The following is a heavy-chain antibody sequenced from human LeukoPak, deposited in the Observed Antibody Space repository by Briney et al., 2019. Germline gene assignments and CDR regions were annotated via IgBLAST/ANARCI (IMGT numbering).Heavy chain of an antibody. Sequence: GGSLRLSCAASGFTFRSYSMNWVRQAPGKGLEWVSSISSSSSHIYYADSVKGRFTISRDNAKNSLYLQMSSLRAEDTAVYFCASGYYYDSGDYYDRPFEYWGQGSLVTVSS. J-gene: IGHJ4*02. D-gene: IGHD3-22*01. V-gene: IGHV3-21*01. CDR3: ASGYYYDSGDYYDRPFEY. CDR1: GFTFRSYS. CDR2: ISSSSSHI.